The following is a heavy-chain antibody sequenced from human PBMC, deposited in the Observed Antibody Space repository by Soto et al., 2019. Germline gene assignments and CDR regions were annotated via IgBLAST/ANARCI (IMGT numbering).Heavy chain of an antibody. V-gene: IGHV4-59*08. CDR2: IYYSGST. CDR1: GGSISSYY. Sequence: SETLSLTCTVSGGSISSYYWSWIRQPPGKGLEWIGYIYYSGSTNYNPSLKSRVTISVDTSKNQFSLKLSSVTAADTAVYYCARQIAVAGFDYWGQGTLVTISS. CDR3: ARQIAVAGFDY. J-gene: IGHJ4*02. D-gene: IGHD6-19*01.